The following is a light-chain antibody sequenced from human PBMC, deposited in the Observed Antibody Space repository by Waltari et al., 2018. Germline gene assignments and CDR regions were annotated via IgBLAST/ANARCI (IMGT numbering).Light chain of an antibody. CDR1: HAGSTN. V-gene: IGKV3-15*01. CDR2: DRS. CDR3: QQYNQWPLT. Sequence: ETVMTQSPATLSVSPGESVTLSCRASHAGSTNVAWYQHRPGQAPRLLIYDRSTRATDIPARFSGGGSGSDFTLTISNLQSEDFAEYYCQQYNQWPLTFGGGTKVEIK. J-gene: IGKJ4*01.